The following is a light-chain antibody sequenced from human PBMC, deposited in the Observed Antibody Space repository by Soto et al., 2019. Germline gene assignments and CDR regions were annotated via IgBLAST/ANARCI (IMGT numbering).Light chain of an antibody. J-gene: IGKJ1*01. V-gene: IGKV3-20*01. Sequence: EIVLTQSPGTLSLSPGERATLSCRASQSVSSSFLAWYQQKPGQSPRLLIYGASSRATGIPDRFSGSGSGTDLTLTISRLEPEDFAVYYCQQYGSSPPWTFGQGTKGEIK. CDR3: QQYGSSPPWT. CDR2: GAS. CDR1: QSVSSSF.